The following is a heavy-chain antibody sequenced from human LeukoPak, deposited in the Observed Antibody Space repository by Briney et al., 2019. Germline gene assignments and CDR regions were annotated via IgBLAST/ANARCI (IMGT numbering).Heavy chain of an antibody. D-gene: IGHD2-2*01. CDR1: GFTFSSYS. V-gene: IGHV3-48*02. CDR2: ISSSSSTI. Sequence: GGSLRLSCAASGFTFSSYSMNWVRQASGKGLEWVSYISSSSSTIYYADSVKGRFTISRDNAKNSLYLQMNSLRDEDTAVYYCARVPDIVVVPAEYYFDYWGQGTLVTVSS. CDR3: ARVPDIVVVPAEYYFDY. J-gene: IGHJ4*02.